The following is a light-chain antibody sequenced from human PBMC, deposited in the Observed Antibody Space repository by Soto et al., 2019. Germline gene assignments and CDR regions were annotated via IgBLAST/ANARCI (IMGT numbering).Light chain of an antibody. CDR3: SSYAGSNNSYV. CDR1: SSDVGGYNY. V-gene: IGLV2-8*01. J-gene: IGLJ1*01. CDR2: EVS. Sequence: QSALTQPPSASGSPGQSVTISCTGTSSDVGGYNYVSWYQQHPGKAPKLMIYEVSKRPSGVPDRFSGSKSGNTASLTVSGLQAEDEADYYCSSYAGSNNSYVFGTGTKVPVL.